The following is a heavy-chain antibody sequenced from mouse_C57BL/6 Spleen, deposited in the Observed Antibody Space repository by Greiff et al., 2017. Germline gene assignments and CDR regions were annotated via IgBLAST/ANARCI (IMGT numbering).Heavy chain of an antibody. V-gene: IGHV3-6*01. CDR2: ISYDGSN. J-gene: IGHJ1*03. CDR1: GYSITSGYY. CDR3: AKYSNYWYFDV. D-gene: IGHD2-5*01. Sequence: EVKVEESGPGLVKPSHSLSLTCSVTGYSITSGYYWNWIRQFPGNKLEWMGYISYDGSNNYNPSLKNRISITRDTSKNQFFLKLNSVTTEDTATYYCAKYSNYWYFDVWGTGTTVTVSS.